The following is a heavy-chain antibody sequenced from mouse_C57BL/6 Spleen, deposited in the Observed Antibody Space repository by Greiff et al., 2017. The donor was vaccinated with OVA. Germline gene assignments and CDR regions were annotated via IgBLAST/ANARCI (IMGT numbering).Heavy chain of an antibody. Sequence: QVQLQQSGPGLVQPSQSLSITCTVSGFSLTSYGVHWVRQSPGKGLEWLGVIWSGGSTDYNAAFISRLSISKDNSKSQVFFKINSLQADDTAIYYCARNYGWEVGYYYAMDYWGQGTSVTVSS. V-gene: IGHV2-2*01. CDR1: GFSLTSYG. CDR3: ARNYGWEVGYYYAMDY. D-gene: IGHD1-2*01. CDR2: IWSGGST. J-gene: IGHJ4*01.